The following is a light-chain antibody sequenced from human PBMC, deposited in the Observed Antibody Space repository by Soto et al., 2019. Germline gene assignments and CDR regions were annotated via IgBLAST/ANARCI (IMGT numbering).Light chain of an antibody. J-gene: IGKJ1*01. CDR1: QSVSSY. Sequence: EIVLTQSPATLSLSPGEKATLSCRASQSVSSYLAWYQQKPGQAPRLLIYDASNRATGIPARFSGSGSGTDFTLTISSLEPEDFAVYYCQRRSNWPKTVGQGTKVDIK. CDR3: QRRSNWPKT. V-gene: IGKV3-11*01. CDR2: DAS.